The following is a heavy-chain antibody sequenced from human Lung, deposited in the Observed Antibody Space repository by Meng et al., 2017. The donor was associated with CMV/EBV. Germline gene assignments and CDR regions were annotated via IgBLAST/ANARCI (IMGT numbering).Heavy chain of an antibody. Sequence: SETXSLTCAVSGGSISTNNWWSWVRQFPGKGLEWIGEIHHSGNTNYNPSLKSRVTISVDKSENQFSLTVNSVTAADTAVYYCARDRGNYYDFWSGLFDPWXQGTXVTVSS. CDR2: IHHSGNT. CDR3: ARDRGNYYDFWSGLFDP. J-gene: IGHJ5*02. V-gene: IGHV4-4*02. CDR1: GGSISTNNW. D-gene: IGHD3-3*01.